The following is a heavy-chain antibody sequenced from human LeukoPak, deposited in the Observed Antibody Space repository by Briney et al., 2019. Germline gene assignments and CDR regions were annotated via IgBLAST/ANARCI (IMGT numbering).Heavy chain of an antibody. CDR2: INHSGST. CDR1: GGSFSGYY. J-gene: IGHJ4*02. CDR3: ARYEGASFDY. Sequence: SETLSLTCAVYGGSFSGYYWSWIRQPPGKGLEWIGEINHSGSTNYNPSLKSRVTISVDTSKSQFSLKLSSVTAADTAVYYCARYEGASFDYWGQGTLVTVSS. V-gene: IGHV4-34*01. D-gene: IGHD3-3*01.